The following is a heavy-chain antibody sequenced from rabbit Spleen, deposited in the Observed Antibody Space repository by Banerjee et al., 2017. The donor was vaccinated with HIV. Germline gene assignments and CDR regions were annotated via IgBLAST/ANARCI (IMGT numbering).Heavy chain of an antibody. CDR2: IGTGSGNT. J-gene: IGHJ4*01. V-gene: IGHV1S45*01. Sequence: QEQLEESGGDLVKPEGSLTLTCTASGFSFSSYYYMYWVRQAPGKGLEWIGCIGTGSGNTFYASWAKGRSSISKTSSTTVTLQMTSLTAADTATYFCARYSSDYFGRGGASNLWGQGTLVTVS. D-gene: IGHD1-1*01. CDR3: ARYSSDYFGRGGASNL. CDR1: GFSFSSYYY.